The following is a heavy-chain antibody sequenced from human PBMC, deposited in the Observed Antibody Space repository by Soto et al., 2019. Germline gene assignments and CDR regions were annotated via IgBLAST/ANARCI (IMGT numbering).Heavy chain of an antibody. CDR3: ARLTDLRGQIMVRGGRFVRAFDI. J-gene: IGHJ3*02. Sequence: QVQLQESGPGLVKPSETLSLTCTVSGGSISSYYWSWIRQPPGKGLEWIGYIYYSGSTNYNPSLKSRVTIAVDTSKNQFSLKLSSVTAADTAVYYCARLTDLRGQIMVRGGRFVRAFDIWGQGTMVTVSS. CDR1: GGSISSYY. D-gene: IGHD3-10*01. CDR2: IYYSGST. V-gene: IGHV4-59*08.